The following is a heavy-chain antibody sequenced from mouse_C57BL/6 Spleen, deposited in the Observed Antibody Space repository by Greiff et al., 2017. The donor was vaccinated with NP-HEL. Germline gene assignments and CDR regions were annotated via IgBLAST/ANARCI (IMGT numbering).Heavy chain of an antibody. CDR2: ISGGGGNT. J-gene: IGHJ2*01. V-gene: IGHV5-9*01. CDR3: ARHGGYSFDY. CDR1: GFTFSSYT. Sequence: EVKVEESGGGLVKPGGSLKLSCAASGFTFSSYTMSWVRQTPEKRLEWVATISGGGGNTYYPDSVKGRFTISRDNAKNTLYLQMSSRRSEDTALYYCARHGGYSFDYWGQGTTLTVSS.